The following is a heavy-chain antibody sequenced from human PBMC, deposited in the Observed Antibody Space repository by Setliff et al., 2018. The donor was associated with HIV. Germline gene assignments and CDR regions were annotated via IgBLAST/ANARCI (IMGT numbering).Heavy chain of an antibody. CDR1: GYTFTEYY. Sequence: ASVKVSCKASGYTFTEYYIHWVRQAPGQGLEWMGWINPNSGGTNYAQKFQGRVTMTRDTSISTAYMELSRLRSDDTAVYYCARIGSGSYPYDYWGQGTLVTVS. V-gene: IGHV1-2*02. CDR3: ARIGSGSYPYDY. D-gene: IGHD3-10*01. J-gene: IGHJ4*02. CDR2: INPNSGGT.